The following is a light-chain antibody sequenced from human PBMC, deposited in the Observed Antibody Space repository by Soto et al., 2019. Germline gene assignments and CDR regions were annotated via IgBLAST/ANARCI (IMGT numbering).Light chain of an antibody. V-gene: IGKV1-5*01. CDR2: GAP. Sequence: DIQMTQSPSTLSASVGGRVTITCRASQSISTWLAWYQQKPGKAPKVLIYGAPSLESGVPSRFSGSGSGTEFTLTISSLQPDDFATYYCQQYKNYLTFGPGTKVDIK. J-gene: IGKJ3*01. CDR1: QSISTW. CDR3: QQYKNYLT.